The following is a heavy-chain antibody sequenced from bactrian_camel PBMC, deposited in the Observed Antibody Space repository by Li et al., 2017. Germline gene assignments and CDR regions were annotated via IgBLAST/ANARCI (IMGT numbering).Heavy chain of an antibody. D-gene: IGHD2*01. CDR3: AAAPGPRGYCDHNFAF. V-gene: IGHV3S54*01. J-gene: IGHJ6*01. CDR1: EDIYSSNN. CDR2: IYTGGGNT. Sequence: HVQLVESGGGSVQAGGSLRLTCVASEDIYSSNNMGWFRQPPGKEREWLGSIYTGGGNTYYADSVKGRFTISKVSNTLYLQMNSLGPDDTAIYYCAAAPGPRGYCDHNFAFWGRGTQVTVS.